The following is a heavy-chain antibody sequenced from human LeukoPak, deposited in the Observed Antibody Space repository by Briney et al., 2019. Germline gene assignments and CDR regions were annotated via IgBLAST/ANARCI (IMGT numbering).Heavy chain of an antibody. Sequence: SETLSLTCTVSGGSISSYYWSWIRQPPGKGLEWIGYIYYSGSTNYNPSLKSRVTISVDTSKNQFSLKLSSVTAADTAVYYCARDRSTATDYWGQGTLVTVSS. CDR1: GGSISSYY. CDR2: IYYSGST. CDR3: ARDRSTATDY. D-gene: IGHD2-21*02. V-gene: IGHV4-59*01. J-gene: IGHJ4*02.